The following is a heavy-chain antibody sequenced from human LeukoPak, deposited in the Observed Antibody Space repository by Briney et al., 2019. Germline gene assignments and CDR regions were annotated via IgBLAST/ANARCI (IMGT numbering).Heavy chain of an antibody. CDR1: GFTFSSHA. V-gene: IGHV3-23*01. J-gene: IGHJ4*02. Sequence: GGSLRLSCAASGFTFSSHAMSWVRQAPGKGLEWVSAISGNGRTTYYAESVKGRSTISRDNSKNTLYLQMNSLRAEDTAVYYCAKEGYSSSWNADFDYWGQGTLVTVSS. CDR3: AKEGYSSSWNADFDY. D-gene: IGHD6-13*01. CDR2: ISGNGRTT.